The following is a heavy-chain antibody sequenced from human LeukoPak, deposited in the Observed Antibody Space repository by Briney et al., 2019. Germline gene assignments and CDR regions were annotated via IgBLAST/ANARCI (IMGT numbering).Heavy chain of an antibody. CDR2: IYHSGST. V-gene: IGHV4-30-2*01. J-gene: IGHJ4*02. D-gene: IGHD6-19*01. CDR1: GGSISSGGYY. Sequence: SETLSLTCTVSGGSISSGGYYWSWIRQPPGKGLEWIGYIYHSGSTYYNPSLKSRVTMSVDRSQNQFSLKLNSVTAADTAVYYCARESSQCSSGWGCFDYWGQGTLVTVSS. CDR3: ARESSQCSSGWGCFDY.